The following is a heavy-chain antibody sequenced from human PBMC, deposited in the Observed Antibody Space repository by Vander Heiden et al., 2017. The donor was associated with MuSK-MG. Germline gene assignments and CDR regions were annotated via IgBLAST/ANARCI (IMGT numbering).Heavy chain of an antibody. CDR2: ISSSSSTI. J-gene: IGHJ4*02. V-gene: IGHV3-48*04. D-gene: IGHD6-13*01. CDR1: GFTFSSYS. CDR3: ARTGTQCYSSRWCYFDY. Sequence: EVQLVESGGGLVQPGGSLRLSWSASGFTFSSYSMNWVRQAPGKGLEWVSYISSSSSTIYYADSVKGRVTISRDNAKNSLYLQMNSLRAEDTAVYYCARTGTQCYSSRWCYFDYWGQGTMVTVSS.